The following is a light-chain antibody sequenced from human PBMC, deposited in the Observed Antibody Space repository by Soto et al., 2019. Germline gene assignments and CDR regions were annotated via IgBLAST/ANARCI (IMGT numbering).Light chain of an antibody. J-gene: IGKJ4*01. V-gene: IGKV1-5*01. Sequence: DIQMTQSPSTLSASVGDRVTITCLASQSISSWLAVYQQKPWKAPKLLIYDASRLESGVPSRFSGRGSGTAFTRTISSLQPDDFAPYYCQQYNSYALTFGGGTKVEIK. CDR1: QSISSW. CDR3: QQYNSYALT. CDR2: DAS.